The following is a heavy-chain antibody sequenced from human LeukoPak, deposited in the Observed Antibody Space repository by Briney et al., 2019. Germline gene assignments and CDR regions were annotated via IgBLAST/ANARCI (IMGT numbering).Heavy chain of an antibody. CDR3: AKEGGYDLSSGWAKTIIN. Sequence: PGGSLRLSCAASGFTFSSYAMSWVRQAPGEGLEWVSAISGSGGSTYYADSVKGRFTISRDNSKNTLYLQMNSQRPEDTAIYYCAKEGGYDLSSGWAKTIINWGQGTLVTVSS. CDR1: GFTFSSYA. CDR2: ISGSGGST. J-gene: IGHJ4*02. V-gene: IGHV3-23*01. D-gene: IGHD6-19*01.